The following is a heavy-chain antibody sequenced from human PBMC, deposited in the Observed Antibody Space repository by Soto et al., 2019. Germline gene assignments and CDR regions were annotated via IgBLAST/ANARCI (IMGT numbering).Heavy chain of an antibody. CDR3: ATTIAPGAHYFDY. CDR1: GYTFTSYY. CDR2: INPSGGST. J-gene: IGHJ4*02. V-gene: IGHV1-46*01. D-gene: IGHD6-13*01. Sequence: ASVKVSCKASGYTFTSYYMHWVRQAPGQGLEWMGIINPSGGSTSYAQKFQGRVTMTRDTSTSTAYMELSSLRSEDTAVYYCATTIAPGAHYFDYWGQGTLVTVSS.